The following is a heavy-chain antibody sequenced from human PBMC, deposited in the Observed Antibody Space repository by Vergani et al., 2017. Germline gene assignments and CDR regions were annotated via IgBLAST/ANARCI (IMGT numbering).Heavy chain of an antibody. CDR1: GGSFSGYY. CDR3: ARERGYYGSGSYLGRTCDP. J-gene: IGHJ5*02. Sequence: QVQLQQWGAGLLKPSETLSLTCAVYGGSFSGYYWSWIRQPPGKGLEWIGEINHSGSTNYNPSLKSRVTISVDTSKNQFSLKLSSVTAADTAVYYCARERGYYGSGSYLGRTCDPWGQGTLVTVSS. V-gene: IGHV4-34*01. D-gene: IGHD3-10*01. CDR2: INHSGST.